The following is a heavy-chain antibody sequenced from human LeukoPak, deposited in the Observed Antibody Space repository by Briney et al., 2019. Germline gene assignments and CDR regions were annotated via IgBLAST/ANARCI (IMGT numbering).Heavy chain of an antibody. V-gene: IGHV3-23*01. CDR2: ISGSGGST. J-gene: IGHJ4*02. Sequence: HPGRSLRLSCVVSGVSLSSHGIHWVRQAPGKGLEWVSAISGSGGSTYYADSVKGRFTISRDNSKNTLYLQMNSLRAEDTAVYYCAKSVEAGAPNPSYFDYWGQGTLVTVSS. CDR3: AKSVEAGAPNPSYFDY. D-gene: IGHD1-26*01. CDR1: GVSLSSHG.